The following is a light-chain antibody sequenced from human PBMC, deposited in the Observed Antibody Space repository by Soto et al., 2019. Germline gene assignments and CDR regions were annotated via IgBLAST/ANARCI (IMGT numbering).Light chain of an antibody. CDR2: AAS. CDR3: LQDHLDLT. V-gene: IGKV1-6*01. J-gene: IGKJ4*01. CDR1: QDTGKD. Sequence: AIQMTQSPSSLSASVGDRVTITCRASQDTGKDLGWYQQKPGKAPKLLIYAASSLQSGVPPRFSGSGSGTDFTLTISSLQPEDFATYYCLQDHLDLTFGGGTKVEIK.